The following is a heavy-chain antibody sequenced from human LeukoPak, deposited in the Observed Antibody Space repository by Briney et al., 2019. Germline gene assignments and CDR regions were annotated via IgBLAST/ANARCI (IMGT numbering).Heavy chain of an antibody. J-gene: IGHJ2*01. V-gene: IGHV4-39*01. Sequence: SETLSLTCTVSGGSISSSSYYWGWIRQPPGKGLEWIGSTYYSGSTYYNPSLKSRVTISVDTSKNQFSLKLSSVTAADTAVYYCARRTLPYWYFDLWGRGTLVTVSS. CDR2: TYYSGST. CDR3: ARRTLPYWYFDL. CDR1: GGSISSSSYY.